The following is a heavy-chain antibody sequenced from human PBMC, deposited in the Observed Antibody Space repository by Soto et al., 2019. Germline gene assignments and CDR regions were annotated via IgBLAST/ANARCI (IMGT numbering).Heavy chain of an antibody. V-gene: IGHV4-4*02. J-gene: IGHJ6*02. CDR3: TRSTHAMNGGSHYMALDDDLVTGMDG. CDR2: ISDRGST. CDR1: GASITSGHW. D-gene: IGHD3-16*01. Sequence: QVQLQESGPRLVRPSGALSLTCSVSGASITSGHWWTWVRQSPGKGLEWIGEISDRGSTNSNPSLKRRVSLSADKSQNQFSLRLPSVTAADTAIYYCTRSTHAMNGGSHYMALDDDLVTGMDGWGPGTTVTVSS.